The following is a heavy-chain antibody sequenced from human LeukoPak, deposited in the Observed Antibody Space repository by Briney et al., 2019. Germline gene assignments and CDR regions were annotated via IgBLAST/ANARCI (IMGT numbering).Heavy chain of an antibody. CDR2: IRYDGSYK. V-gene: IGHV3-30*02. J-gene: IGHJ4*02. CDR1: GFTFSSYG. Sequence: SGGPLRLSCAASGFTFSSYGMHWVRQAPGKGLEWVAFIRYDGSYKHYADSVKGRFTISRDNSKNSLYLQMNSLRDEDTAVYYCANDPSNYSGLGIHSVHVYWGQGTLVTVSS. CDR3: ANDPSNYSGLGIHSVHVY. D-gene: IGHD3-10*01.